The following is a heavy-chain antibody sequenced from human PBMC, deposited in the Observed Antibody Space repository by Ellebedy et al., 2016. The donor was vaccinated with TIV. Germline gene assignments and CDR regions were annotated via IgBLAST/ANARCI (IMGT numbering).Heavy chain of an antibody. J-gene: IGHJ4*02. CDR1: GGSISPYY. CDR3: ASAPNQDYYDY. CDR2: TYYTGST. Sequence: MPSETLSLTCSVSGGSISPYYWSWIRQPPGRGLQWIGFTYYTGSTNYTPTLKSRVTISVDTSKNQVSLRLSSVTAADTAVYYCASAPNQDYYDYWGQGNLVTVSS. V-gene: IGHV4-59*12.